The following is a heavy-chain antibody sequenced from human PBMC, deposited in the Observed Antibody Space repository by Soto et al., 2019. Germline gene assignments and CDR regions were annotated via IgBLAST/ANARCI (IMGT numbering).Heavy chain of an antibody. CDR1: GFTFSSYG. J-gene: IGHJ1*01. CDR3: TKVLRYCSGGSCYLEYFQH. V-gene: IGHV3-30*18. D-gene: IGHD2-15*01. Sequence: QVQLVESGGGVVQPGRSLRLSCAASGFTFSSYGMHWVRQAPGKGLEWVAVISYDGSNKYYADSVKGRFTISRDNSKNSLYLQMNSLRAEDTAVYYCTKVLRYCSGGSCYLEYFQHWGQGTLVTVSS. CDR2: ISYDGSNK.